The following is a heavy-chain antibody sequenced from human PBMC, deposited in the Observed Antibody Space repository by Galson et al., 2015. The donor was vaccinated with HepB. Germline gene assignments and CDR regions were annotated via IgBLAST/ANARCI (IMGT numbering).Heavy chain of an antibody. J-gene: IGHJ5*02. Sequence: SVKVSCKASGGTFSTHTIGWVRQAPGQGLEWMGGIIPSFGTANYAQRVQGRVTITADESTSTVYMVLSSLRSEDTAVYYCARAGCSSTSCYTGWFDPWGQGTLVTVSS. CDR2: IIPSFGTA. V-gene: IGHV1-69*13. CDR1: GGTFSTHT. D-gene: IGHD2-2*02. CDR3: ARAGCSSTSCYTGWFDP.